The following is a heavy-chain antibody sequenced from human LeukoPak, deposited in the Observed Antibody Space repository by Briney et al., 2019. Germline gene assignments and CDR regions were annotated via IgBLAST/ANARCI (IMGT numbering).Heavy chain of an antibody. V-gene: IGHV1-69*01. CDR2: IIPISGTA. CDR1: GGTFSSYA. CDR3: ATAGIHILTGYQEGAFDF. J-gene: IGHJ4*02. Sequence: GASVKVSCKASGGTFSSYAISWVRQAPGQGLEWMGGIIPISGTANYAQKFQGRVTITADESTNTAYMELSSLRSEDTAVYYCATAGIHILTGYQEGAFDFWGQGTLVTVSS. D-gene: IGHD3-9*01.